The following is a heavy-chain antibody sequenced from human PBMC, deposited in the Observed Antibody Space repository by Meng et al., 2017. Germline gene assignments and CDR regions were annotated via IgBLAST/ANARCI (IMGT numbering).Heavy chain of an antibody. V-gene: IGHV4-31*01. CDR3: ARADRRVGSYGPNWFDP. Sequence: GKLRESGTGLVKPSQTLSLTCTVSGGSISSGGYYWSWIRQHPGKGLEWIGYIYYSGSTYYNPSLKSLVTISVDTSKNQFSLKLSSVTAADTAVYYCARADRRVGSYGPNWFDPWGQGTLVTVSS. CDR2: IYYSGST. D-gene: IGHD5-18*01. CDR1: GGSISSGGYY. J-gene: IGHJ5*02.